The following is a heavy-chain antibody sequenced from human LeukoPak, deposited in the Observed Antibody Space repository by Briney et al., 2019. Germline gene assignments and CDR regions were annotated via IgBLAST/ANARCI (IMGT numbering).Heavy chain of an antibody. CDR2: IYSGGSA. D-gene: IGHD6-19*01. Sequence: PGGSLRLSCAASGFTVSSNHMSWVRQAPGKGLEWVSVIYSGGSAYSADSVKGRFTISKDNSKNTLYLQMNSLRAEDTAVCYCARVAEAGYFDYWGQGTLVTVSS. CDR1: GFTVSSNH. J-gene: IGHJ4*02. V-gene: IGHV3-53*01. CDR3: ARVAEAGYFDY.